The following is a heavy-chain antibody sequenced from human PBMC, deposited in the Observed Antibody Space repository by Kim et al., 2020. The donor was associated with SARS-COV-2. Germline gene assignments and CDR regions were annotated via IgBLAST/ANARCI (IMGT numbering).Heavy chain of an antibody. CDR1: GYSFTSYW. J-gene: IGHJ4*02. CDR3: ARHVRYCGGDCYSGLSPLDY. D-gene: IGHD2-21*01. Sequence: GESLKISCKGSGYSFTSYWIGWVRQMPGKGLEWMGIIYPGDSDTRYSPSFQGQVTISADKSISTAYLQWSSLKASDTAMYYCARHVRYCGGDCYSGLSPLDYWGQGTLVTVSS. V-gene: IGHV5-51*01. CDR2: IYPGDSDT.